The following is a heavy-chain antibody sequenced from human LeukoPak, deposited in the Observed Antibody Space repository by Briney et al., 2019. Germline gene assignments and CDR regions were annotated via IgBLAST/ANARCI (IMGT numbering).Heavy chain of an antibody. CDR1: GFSFSSYE. V-gene: IGHV3-13*01. CDR3: VRDLTGENAFDI. D-gene: IGHD7-27*01. Sequence: TGGSLRPSCAASGFSFSSYEFHWVRQVPGKGLDWVSAIGTVGHTYYPDSVKGCFIISREDDRNSVYLQMNSLRVADTSVYYCVRDLTGENAFDIWGRGTMVTVSS. CDR2: IGTVGHT. J-gene: IGHJ3*02.